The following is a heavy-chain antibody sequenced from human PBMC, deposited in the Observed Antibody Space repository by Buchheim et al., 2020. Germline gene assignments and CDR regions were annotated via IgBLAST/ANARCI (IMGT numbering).Heavy chain of an antibody. CDR1: GGSISSRPQY. CDR2: IYSGGST. CDR3: ASDISNVWFFY. D-gene: IGHD3-10*01. Sequence: QLQLQESGPGLVKPSETLSLTCTVSGGSISSRPQYWGWIRQPPGKGLEWVGTIYSGGSTYYNPSPRSRVTVSVDKSKNQISLNLRSVTAADTAVYFCASDISNVWFFYWGQGTL. V-gene: IGHV4-39*01. J-gene: IGHJ4*02.